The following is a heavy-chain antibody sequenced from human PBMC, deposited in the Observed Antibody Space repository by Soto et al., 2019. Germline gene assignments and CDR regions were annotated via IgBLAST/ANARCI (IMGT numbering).Heavy chain of an antibody. CDR1: GYTFTSYA. D-gene: IGHD2-15*01. V-gene: IGHV1-3*01. J-gene: IGHJ3*02. Sequence: ASVKVSCKASGYTFTSYAMHWVRQAPGQRLEWMGWINAGNGNTKYSQKFQGRVTITRDTSASTAYMELSSLRSEDTAVYYCARGRCSGGSCYSGNDAFDIWGQGTMVTVSS. CDR2: INAGNGNT. CDR3: ARGRCSGGSCYSGNDAFDI.